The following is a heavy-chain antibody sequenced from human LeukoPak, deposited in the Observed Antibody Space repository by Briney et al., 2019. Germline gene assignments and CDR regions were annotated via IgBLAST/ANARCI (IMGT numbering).Heavy chain of an antibody. D-gene: IGHD1-26*01. CDR1: GFTFTTYW. CDR3: ARGMSGSYDY. V-gene: IGHV3-7*05. Sequence: VGSLRLSCAATGFTFTTYWMTWVRPAPRKGLEWMAIIKSDGSAMFYVDSLKGRFTISRDNAKNSVHLQMNSLRAEDTAIYYCARGMSGSYDYWDQGTLVTV. CDR2: IKSDGSAM. J-gene: IGHJ4*02.